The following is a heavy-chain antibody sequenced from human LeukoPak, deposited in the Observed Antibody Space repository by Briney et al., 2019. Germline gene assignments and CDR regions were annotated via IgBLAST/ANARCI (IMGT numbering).Heavy chain of an antibody. CDR3: AKGDNGDYGSSRYYYYMDV. D-gene: IGHD3-10*01. V-gene: IGHV3-23*01. CDR2: ISPSGGIT. CDR1: GFTFSSHG. J-gene: IGHJ6*03. Sequence: GGSLRLSCAASGFTFSSHGMNWVRQAPGKGLEWVSGISPSGGITYYTDSVKGRFTISRDNSKNTLYLLMNSLRAEDTAVYYCAKGDNGDYGSSRYYYYMDVWGKGTTVTVSS.